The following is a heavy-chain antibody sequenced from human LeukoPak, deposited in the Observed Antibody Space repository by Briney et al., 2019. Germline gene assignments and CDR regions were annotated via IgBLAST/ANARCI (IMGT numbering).Heavy chain of an antibody. D-gene: IGHD2-8*01. V-gene: IGHV3-53*01. CDR2: IYSGGST. J-gene: IGHJ3*02. CDR1: GFTVSSNY. Sequence: GRSLRLSCAASGFTVSSNYMSWVRQAPGKGLEWVSVIYSGGSTYYADPVKGRFTISRDNSKNTLYLQMNSLRAEDTAVYYCARVSDDAFDIWGQGTMVTVSS. CDR3: ARVSDDAFDI.